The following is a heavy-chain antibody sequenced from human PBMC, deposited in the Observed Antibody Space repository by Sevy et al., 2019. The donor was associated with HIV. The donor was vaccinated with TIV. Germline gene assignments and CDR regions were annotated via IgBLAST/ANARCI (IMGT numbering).Heavy chain of an antibody. D-gene: IGHD6-19*01. V-gene: IGHV4-38-2*01. CDR2: IYHSGST. CDR3: ARRGAVAGTEGGNYFDY. CDR1: GYSISSGYY. Sequence: SETLSLTCAVSGYSISSGYYWGWIRQPPGKGLEWIGSIYHSGSTYYNPSLKSRVTISVDTSKNQFSRKLSSVTAADTAVYYCARRGAVAGTEGGNYFDYWGQGTLVTVSS. J-gene: IGHJ4*02.